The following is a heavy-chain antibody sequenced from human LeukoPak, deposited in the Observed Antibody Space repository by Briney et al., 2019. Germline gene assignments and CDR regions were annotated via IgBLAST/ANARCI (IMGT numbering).Heavy chain of an antibody. CDR2: ISAYNGNT. CDR1: GYTFTSYG. J-gene: IGHJ5*02. CDR3: ARVELRWSGQLLFGKKNWFDP. D-gene: IGHD3-10*01. Sequence: ASVKVSCKASGYTFTSYGIIWVRQAPGQGLEDMGWISAYNGNTHYARKFQGRVTMSTDTATSTAYMELRSLTSDDTAVYYCARVELRWSGQLLFGKKNWFDPWGQGTLVTVSS. V-gene: IGHV1-18*01.